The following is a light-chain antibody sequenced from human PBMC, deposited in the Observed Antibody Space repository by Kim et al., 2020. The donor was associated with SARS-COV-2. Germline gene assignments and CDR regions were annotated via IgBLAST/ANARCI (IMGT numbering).Light chain of an antibody. CDR1: QSVTAY. V-gene: IGKV3-11*01. CDR2: EES. CDR3: RQRSNWPALS. Sequence: EIVLTQSPATLSLSPGETATLSCTASQSVTAYLAWYQQKPGQAPRLLIYEESRRATGIPARFSGSGSGSDFTLTIRSLEPEDFAVYYCRQRSNWPALSFGGGTKLEI. J-gene: IGKJ4*01.